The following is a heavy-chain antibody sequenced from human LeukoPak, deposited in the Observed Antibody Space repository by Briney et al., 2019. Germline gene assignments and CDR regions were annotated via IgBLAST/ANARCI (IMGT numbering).Heavy chain of an antibody. CDR1: GFTFSNFA. J-gene: IGHJ4*02. D-gene: IGHD2-15*01. CDR2: ISYDAGKT. Sequence: GGSLRLSCAASGFTFSNFAMHWVRQAPGKGLEWVAGISYDAGKTYYADSVKGRFTISRDNSKNTLYLQMNSLRAGDTAVYYCAKCSGGTCYSSLDYWGQGTLVTVSS. CDR3: AKCSGGTCYSSLDY. V-gene: IGHV3-30*04.